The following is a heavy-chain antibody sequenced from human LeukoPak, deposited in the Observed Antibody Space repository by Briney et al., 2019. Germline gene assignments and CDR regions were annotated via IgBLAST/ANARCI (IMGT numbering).Heavy chain of an antibody. D-gene: IGHD4-17*01. CDR2: IYDSGRT. J-gene: IGHJ2*01. CDR3: ARANYGDADSSLPYWYFDL. CDR1: GGSISGGNW. V-gene: IGHV4-4*02. Sequence: SRTLSLPGAVSGGSISGGNWWSWVRQPPGKGREWSGEIYDSGRTNYNPSLKSPVTVSVDNSKNQFSLKPSAVTAADTAIYYCARANYGDADSSLPYWYFDLWGRGTLVTVSS.